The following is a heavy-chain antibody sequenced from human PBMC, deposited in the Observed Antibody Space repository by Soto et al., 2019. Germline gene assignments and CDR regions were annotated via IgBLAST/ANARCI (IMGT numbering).Heavy chain of an antibody. CDR2: IDTSGTT. CDR3: ARGPRGYVYYHGMDV. Sequence: PSETLSLTCTVSGGSISRYYCSWLRQAAGKGLEWIGRIDTSGTTNYNPSLRSRVTMSVDASKNQFSLNLSSVTAADTAVYFCARGPRGYVYYHGMDVWGQGTTVTVSS. V-gene: IGHV4-4*07. CDR1: GGSISRYY. J-gene: IGHJ6*02. D-gene: IGHD3-16*01.